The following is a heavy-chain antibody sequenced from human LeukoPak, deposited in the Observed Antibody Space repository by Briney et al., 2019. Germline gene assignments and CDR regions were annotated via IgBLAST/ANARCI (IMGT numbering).Heavy chain of an antibody. CDR3: ARLEPANWGSGPDY. CDR2: IYSTGTT. Sequence: SETLSLTCTVSGGSISGYYWSWIRQPAGGVLECIGRIYSTGTTTYNASLRSRVTTSVDQSKSQFSLKLTSVTAADTAVYYCARLEPANWGSGPDYWGQGTLVTVSS. V-gene: IGHV4-4*07. D-gene: IGHD7-27*01. J-gene: IGHJ4*02. CDR1: GGSISGYY.